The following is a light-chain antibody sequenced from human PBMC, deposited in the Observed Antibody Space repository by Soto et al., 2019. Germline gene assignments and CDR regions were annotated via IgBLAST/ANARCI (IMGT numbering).Light chain of an antibody. Sequence: GRTRSPPNQYDYPGERATHSFWARQSVDSNLAWYQQKPGQPPSLLIYGASSRATGIPARFSGSGSGTEFTLTISGLQFDDCAVYYCQQYTNCQTFGQGTMVDIK. J-gene: IGKJ1*01. CDR1: QSVDSN. V-gene: IGKV3-15*01. CDR2: GAS. CDR3: QQYTNCQT.